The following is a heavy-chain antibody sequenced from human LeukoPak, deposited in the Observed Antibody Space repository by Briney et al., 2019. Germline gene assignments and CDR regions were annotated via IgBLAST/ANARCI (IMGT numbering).Heavy chain of an antibody. J-gene: IGHJ3*02. CDR2: INHSGST. V-gene: IGHV4-34*01. Sequence: SETLSLTCIVSGASINSYYWSWIRQPPGKGLEWIGEINHSGSTNYNPSLKSRVTISVDTSKNQFSLKLSSVTAADTAVYYCARDHDSSVDAFDIWGQGTMVTVSS. D-gene: IGHD3-22*01. CDR1: GASINSYY. CDR3: ARDHDSSVDAFDI.